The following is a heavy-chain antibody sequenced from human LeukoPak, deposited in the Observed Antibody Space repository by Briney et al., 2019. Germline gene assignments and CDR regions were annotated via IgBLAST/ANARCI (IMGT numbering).Heavy chain of an antibody. CDR2: IIPILGIA. V-gene: IGHV1-69*04. J-gene: IGHJ4*02. CDR1: GGTFSSYA. CDR3: ARDLRGAVTTYDY. D-gene: IGHD4-17*01. Sequence: GASVKVSCKASGGTFSSYAISWVRQAPGQGLEWMGRIIPILGIANYAQKFQGRVTITADKSTSTAYMELSSLRSGDTAVYYCARDLRGAVTTYDYWGQGTLVTVSS.